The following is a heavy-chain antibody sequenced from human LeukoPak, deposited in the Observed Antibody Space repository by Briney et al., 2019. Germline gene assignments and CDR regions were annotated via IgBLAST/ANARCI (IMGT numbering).Heavy chain of an antibody. CDR1: GFTFSSYC. D-gene: IGHD6-13*01. J-gene: IGHJ4*02. Sequence: GGSLRLSCAASGFTFSSYCLNWVRQAPGKGLVWVSSISSSSSYIYYADSVKGRFTISRDNAKNSLYLQMNSLRVEDTAVYYCARDMGTLGAAAGSGYWGQGTLVTVSS. CDR2: ISSSSSYI. V-gene: IGHV3-21*01. CDR3: ARDMGTLGAAAGSGY.